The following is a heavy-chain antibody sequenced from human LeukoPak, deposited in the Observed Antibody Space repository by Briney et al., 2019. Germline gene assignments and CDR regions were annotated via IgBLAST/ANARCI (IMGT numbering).Heavy chain of an antibody. CDR1: GYTPTGLS. CDR3: ATTGGLWFGESADY. Sequence: GASVKVSCKVSGYTPTGLSMHWVRQAPGKGLEWMGGFDPEDGETIYAQKFQGRVTMTEDTSTDTAYMELSSLRSEDTAVYYCATTGGLWFGESADYWGQGTLVTVSS. J-gene: IGHJ4*02. CDR2: FDPEDGET. V-gene: IGHV1-24*01. D-gene: IGHD3-10*01.